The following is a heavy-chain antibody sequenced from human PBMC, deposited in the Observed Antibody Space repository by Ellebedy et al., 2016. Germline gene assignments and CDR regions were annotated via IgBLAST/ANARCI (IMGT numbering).Heavy chain of an antibody. J-gene: IGHJ6*02. CDR1: GGSISSYY. CDR2: IYYSGST. D-gene: IGHD5-12*01. CDR3: ARHGDIVATDLNIYYYYYGMDV. V-gene: IGHV4-59*08. Sequence: SETLSLXXAVYGGSISSYYWSWIRQPPGKGLEWIGYIYYSGSTNYNPSLKSRVTISVDTSKNQFSLKLSSVTAADTAVYYCARHGDIVATDLNIYYYYYGMDVWGQGTTVTVSS.